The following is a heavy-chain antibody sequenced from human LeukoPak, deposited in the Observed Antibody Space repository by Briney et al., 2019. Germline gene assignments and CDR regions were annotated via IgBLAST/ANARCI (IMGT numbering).Heavy chain of an antibody. J-gene: IGHJ4*02. V-gene: IGHV3-23*01. Sequence: GGSLRLSCAASGFTFSSYAMSWVRQAPGKGLEWVSAISGSGGSTYYADSVKGRFTISRDNSKNTLYLQMNSLRAEDTAAYYCAKDGGYSSGWYAFDFDYWGQGTLVTVSS. CDR3: AKDGGYSSGWYAFDFDY. CDR2: ISGSGGST. D-gene: IGHD6-19*01. CDR1: GFTFSSYA.